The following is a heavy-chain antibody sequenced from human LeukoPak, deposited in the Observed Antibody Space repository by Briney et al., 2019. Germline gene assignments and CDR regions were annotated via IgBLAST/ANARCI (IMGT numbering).Heavy chain of an antibody. CDR2: INPNSGGT. J-gene: IGHJ3*02. D-gene: IGHD6-13*01. CDR3: ARESGTDAFDI. CDR1: GYTFTGYY. V-gene: IGHV1-2*02. Sequence: VASMKVSCKASGYTFTGYYMHWVRQAPGQGLEWMGWINPNSGGTNYAQKFQGRVTMTRDTSISTAYMELSRLRSDDTAVYYCARESGTDAFDIWGQGTMVTVSS.